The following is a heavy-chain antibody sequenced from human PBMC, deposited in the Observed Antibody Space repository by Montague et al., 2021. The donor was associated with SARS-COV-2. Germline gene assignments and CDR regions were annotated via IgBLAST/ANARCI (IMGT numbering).Heavy chain of an antibody. Sequence: CAISGDSVSGHRPTWNWVRQSPSRDLEWLGRTYYRSKWYNDYAVSVRGRVTINPDTSKNQFSLQLNSVTPEDTAIYYCTSGREGNYDVMDVWGQGTTVTVSS. J-gene: IGHJ6*02. CDR3: TSGREGNYDVMDV. CDR1: GDSVSGHRPT. V-gene: IGHV6-1*01. D-gene: IGHD1-1*01. CDR2: TYYRSKWYN.